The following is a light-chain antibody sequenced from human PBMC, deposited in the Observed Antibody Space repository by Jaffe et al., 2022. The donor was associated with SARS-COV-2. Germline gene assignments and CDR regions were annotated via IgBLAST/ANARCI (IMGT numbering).Light chain of an antibody. CDR2: ENN. V-gene: IGLV1-51*02. CDR1: NSNIGNNY. J-gene: IGLJ3*02. Sequence: QSVLTQPPSVSAAPGQKVTISCSGSNSNIGNNYVSWYQHLPGTAPKLLIYENNERPSRIPDRFSGSKSGTSATLGITGLQTGDEADYYCGTWDSSLSAGVFGGGTRLTVL. CDR3: GTWDSSLSAGV.